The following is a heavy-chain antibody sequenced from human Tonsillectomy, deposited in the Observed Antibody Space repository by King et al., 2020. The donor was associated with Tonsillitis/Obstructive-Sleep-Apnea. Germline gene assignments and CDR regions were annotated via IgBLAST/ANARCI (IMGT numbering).Heavy chain of an antibody. J-gene: IGHJ4*02. D-gene: IGHD1-1*01. V-gene: IGHV3-21*01. CDR3: GGDRENWNDYSY. CDR1: GFTFSSYS. Sequence: VQLVESGGGLVKPGGSLRLSCAASGFTFSSYSMNWVRQAPGKGLEWVSSISRSSTYMYYADSVKGRFTISRDNAKNSLYLQMNSLRAEDTAVYYCGGDRENWNDYSYWGQGTLVTVSS. CDR2: ISRSSTYM.